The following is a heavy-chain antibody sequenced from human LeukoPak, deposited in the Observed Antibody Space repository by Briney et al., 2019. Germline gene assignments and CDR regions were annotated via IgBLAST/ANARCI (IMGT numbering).Heavy chain of an antibody. CDR2: IRYDGSNK. Sequence: GGSLRLSCAASGFTFSSYGMHWVRQAPGKGLEWVAFIRYDGSNKYYADSVKGRFTISRDNSKNTLYLQMNSLRAEDTAVYYCAKDRVGRYFDWLPYFDYWGQGTLVTVSS. V-gene: IGHV3-30*02. CDR1: GFTFSSYG. J-gene: IGHJ4*02. CDR3: AKDRVGRYFDWLPYFDY. D-gene: IGHD3-9*01.